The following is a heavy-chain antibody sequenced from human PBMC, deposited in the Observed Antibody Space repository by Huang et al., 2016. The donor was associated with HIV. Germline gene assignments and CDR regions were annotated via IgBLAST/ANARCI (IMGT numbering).Heavy chain of an antibody. J-gene: IGHJ3*02. V-gene: IGHV1-69*10. CDR1: GGSFNSLA. Sequence: VQLVQSGAEVRRPGSSVRVSCKAAGGSFNSLAFNWVRQAPGQGLEDMGGIVPLVSVTNYAERFQNRLTISADKSTNTVYMELRSLRSEDTGVFYCAREGQTWYGKPIAAFEIWGQGTTVIVSS. D-gene: IGHD1-1*01. CDR3: AREGQTWYGKPIAAFEI. CDR2: IVPLVSVT.